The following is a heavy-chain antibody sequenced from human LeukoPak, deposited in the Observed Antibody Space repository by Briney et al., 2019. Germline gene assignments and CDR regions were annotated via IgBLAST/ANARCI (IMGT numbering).Heavy chain of an antibody. Sequence: SVKVSCKASGGTFSSYTISWVRQAPGQGLEWMGRIIPILGIANYAQKFQGRVTITADKSTSTAYMELSSLRSEDTAVYYCASYYYDSSGIFDYWGQGTLVTVSS. D-gene: IGHD3-22*01. CDR2: IIPILGIA. J-gene: IGHJ4*02. V-gene: IGHV1-69*02. CDR3: ASYYYDSSGIFDY. CDR1: GGTFSSYT.